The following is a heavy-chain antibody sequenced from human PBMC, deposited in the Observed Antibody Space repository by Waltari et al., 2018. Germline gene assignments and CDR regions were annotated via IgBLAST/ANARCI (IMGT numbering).Heavy chain of an antibody. D-gene: IGHD3-10*01. CDR1: GGSISSHY. Sequence: QVQLQESGPGLVKPSETLSLTCTVSGGSISSHYWSWIRQPPGKGLEWIGYIYYSGSTNYNPSLKSRVTISVDTSKNQFSLKLSSVTAADTAVYYCARATMVQGVINGIDYWGQGTLVTVSS. CDR3: ARATMVQGVINGIDY. V-gene: IGHV4-59*11. CDR2: IYYSGST. J-gene: IGHJ4*02.